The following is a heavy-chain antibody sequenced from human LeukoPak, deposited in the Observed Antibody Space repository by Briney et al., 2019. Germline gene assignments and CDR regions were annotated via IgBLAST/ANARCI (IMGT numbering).Heavy chain of an antibody. Sequence: SETLSLTCTVSGGSISSYYWSWIRQPAGKGLEWTGRIFTSGSTNYNPSLKSRVTISVDTSKNQFSLKLSSVTAADTAVYYCARDAVQRGLDYWGQGTLVTVSS. CDR3: ARDAVQRGLDY. CDR2: IFTSGST. D-gene: IGHD3/OR15-3a*01. J-gene: IGHJ4*02. CDR1: GGSISSYY. V-gene: IGHV4-4*07.